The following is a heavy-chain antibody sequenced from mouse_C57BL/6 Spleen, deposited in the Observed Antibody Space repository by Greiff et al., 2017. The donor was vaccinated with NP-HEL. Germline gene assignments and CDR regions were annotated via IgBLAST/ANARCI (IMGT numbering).Heavy chain of an antibody. J-gene: IGHJ1*03. V-gene: IGHV1-50*01. CDR1: GYTFTSYW. Sequence: VQLQQPGAELVKPGASVKLSCKASGYTFTSYWMQWVKQRPGQGLEWIGEIDPSDSYTNYNQKFKGKATLTVDTSSSTAYMQLSSLTSEDSAVYYCARAYDGYYDWYFDVWGTGTTVTVSS. CDR2: IDPSDSYT. D-gene: IGHD2-3*01. CDR3: ARAYDGYYDWYFDV.